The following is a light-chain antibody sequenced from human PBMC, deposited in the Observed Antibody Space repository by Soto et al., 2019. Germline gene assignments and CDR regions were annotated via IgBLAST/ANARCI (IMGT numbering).Light chain of an antibody. CDR3: QQYYRSCT. CDR1: QSVTDW. V-gene: IGKV1-5*01. Sequence: DIQLTQSPSTLSASVGDRATLTCRASQSVTDWLAWYQQKPGKAPKLLICDASSLQSGVPSRFSGSGSGTEFSLTISSLQPDDFATYYCQQYYRSCTFGQGTKVDIK. J-gene: IGKJ2*02. CDR2: DAS.